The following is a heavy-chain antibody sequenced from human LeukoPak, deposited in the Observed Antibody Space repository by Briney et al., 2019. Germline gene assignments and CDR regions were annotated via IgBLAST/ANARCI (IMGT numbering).Heavy chain of an antibody. Sequence: GGSLRLSCSASGFTFSSYWMSWVRQAPGKGLEWVANIKQDGSEKYYVDSVKGRFTISRDNAKNSLSLQMNSLRAEDTAVYYCARDRDYGVPSVGFDPWGQGTLVTVSS. CDR2: IKQDGSEK. V-gene: IGHV3-7*03. D-gene: IGHD4-17*01. CDR3: ARDRDYGVPSVGFDP. J-gene: IGHJ5*02. CDR1: GFTFSSYW.